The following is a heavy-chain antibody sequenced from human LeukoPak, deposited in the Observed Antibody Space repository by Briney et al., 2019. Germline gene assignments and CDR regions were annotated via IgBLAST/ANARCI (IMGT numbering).Heavy chain of an antibody. V-gene: IGHV3-30*03. J-gene: IGHJ4*02. CDR3: ARGYSYGSLYY. Sequence: GRSLRLSCAASGFTFSSYGMHWVRQAPGKGLEWVAVISYDGSNKYYADSVKGRFTISRDNSKNTLYLQMNSLRAEDTAVYYCARGYSYGSLYYWGQGTLVTVSS. D-gene: IGHD5-18*01. CDR2: ISYDGSNK. CDR1: GFTFSSYG.